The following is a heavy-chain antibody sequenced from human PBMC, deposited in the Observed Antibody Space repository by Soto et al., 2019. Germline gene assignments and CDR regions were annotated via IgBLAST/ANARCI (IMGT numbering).Heavy chain of an antibody. CDR2: INPYGGAA. CDR1: VYTFPSPW. Sequence: ASVKVSCKASVYTFPSPWMHLVRQAPGQGLEWMGIINPYGGAATYAEKFQGRVTMTRDTSTATDYMELSSLRSEDTAMYYCARDRSHSSDYCWLDYWGQGTQVTVSS. V-gene: IGHV1-46*01. D-gene: IGHD3-22*01. J-gene: IGHJ4*02. CDR3: ARDRSHSSDYCWLDY.